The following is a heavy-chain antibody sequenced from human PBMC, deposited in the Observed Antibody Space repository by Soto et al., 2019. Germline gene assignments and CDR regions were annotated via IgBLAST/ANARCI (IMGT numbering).Heavy chain of an antibody. Sequence: SETLSLTCAVYGESFSGYYWTLLRQAPGEGLEWIGEIHHSGRTNYNPSLKSRVSISADTSKTQFSLNLTSVTAADTAVYYCARGECSSNYCFTRWALDIWGQGTVVTVSS. D-gene: IGHD2-2*01. CDR2: IHHSGRT. CDR1: GESFSGYY. J-gene: IGHJ3*02. V-gene: IGHV4-34*01. CDR3: ARGECSSNYCFTRWALDI.